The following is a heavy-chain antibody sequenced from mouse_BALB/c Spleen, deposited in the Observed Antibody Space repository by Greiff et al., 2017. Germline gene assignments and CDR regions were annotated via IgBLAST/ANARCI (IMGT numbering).Heavy chain of an antibody. J-gene: IGHJ3*01. CDR1: GFTFSSYA. CDR2: ISSGGST. CDR3: ARRGDYDGFAY. V-gene: IGHV5-6-5*01. Sequence: DVMLVESGGGLVKPGGSLKLSCAASGFTFSSYAMSWVRQTPEKRLEWVASISSGGSTYYPDSVKGRFTISRDNARNILYLQMSSLRSEDTAMYYCARRGDYDGFAYWGQGTLVTVSA. D-gene: IGHD2-4*01.